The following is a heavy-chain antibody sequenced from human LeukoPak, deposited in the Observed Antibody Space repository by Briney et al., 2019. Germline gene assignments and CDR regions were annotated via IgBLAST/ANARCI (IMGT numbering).Heavy chain of an antibody. Sequence: GPSLGLSCAASGFTVGSNYMSWVRRAPGQGLEWVSLIYGDDSPYFAESVKGRFTISRDNSENTLYLQMNSLRAEDTAVYYCARDRYFDYWGQGTLVTVSS. CDR3: ARDRYFDY. CDR2: IYGDDSP. V-gene: IGHV3-53*01. J-gene: IGHJ4*02. CDR1: GFTVGSNY.